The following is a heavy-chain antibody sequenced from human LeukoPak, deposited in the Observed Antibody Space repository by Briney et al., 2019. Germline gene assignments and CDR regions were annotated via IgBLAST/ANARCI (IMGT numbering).Heavy chain of an antibody. Sequence: PSETLSLTCTVSGGSISSSSYYWGWIRQPPGKGPEWIGSIYYSGSTYYNPSLKSRVTISVDTSKNQFSLKLSSVTAADTAVYYCARHPDGEYCSGGSCYPYYFDYWGQGTLVTVSS. J-gene: IGHJ4*02. V-gene: IGHV4-39*01. D-gene: IGHD2-15*01. CDR2: IYYSGST. CDR3: ARHPDGEYCSGGSCYPYYFDY. CDR1: GGSISSSSYY.